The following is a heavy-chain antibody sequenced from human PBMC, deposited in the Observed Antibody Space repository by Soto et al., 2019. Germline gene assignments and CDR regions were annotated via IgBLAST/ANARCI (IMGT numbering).Heavy chain of an antibody. CDR1: GGSICYYY. J-gene: IGHJ4*02. CDR3: ARESREYYFDY. V-gene: IGHV4-59*01. Sequence: SETLSLTCTVSGGSICYYYWSWIRQPPGKGLEWIGYIYYSGITNYNPSLKSRVTISIDTSKNQFSLRLNSVTAADTAVYYCARESREYYFDYWGQGTLVTVSS. CDR2: IYYSGIT.